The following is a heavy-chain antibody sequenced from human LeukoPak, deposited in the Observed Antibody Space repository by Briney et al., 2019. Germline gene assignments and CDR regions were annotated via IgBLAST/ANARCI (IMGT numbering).Heavy chain of an antibody. Sequence: GASVKVSCKASGYTFTGYYMHWVRQAPGQGLEWMGRINPNSGGTNYAQKFQGRVTMTRDTSISTAYMELRSLRSDDTAVYYCARGFGYCSRTSCYEGWFDPWGQGTLVTVSS. CDR2: INPNSGGT. CDR3: ARGFGYCSRTSCYEGWFDP. CDR1: GYTFTGYY. D-gene: IGHD2-2*01. V-gene: IGHV1-2*06. J-gene: IGHJ5*02.